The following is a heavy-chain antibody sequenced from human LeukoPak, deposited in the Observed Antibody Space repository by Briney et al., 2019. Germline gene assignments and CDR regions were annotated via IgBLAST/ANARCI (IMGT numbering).Heavy chain of an antibody. CDR2: IWYDGSNK. D-gene: IGHD7-27*01. CDR1: GFTFSSYG. CDR3: ARDLTGEMDYFDY. J-gene: IGHJ4*02. V-gene: IGHV3-33*01. Sequence: PGGSLRLSCAASGFTFSSYGMPWVRQAPGKGLEWVAVIWYDGSNKYYADSVKGRFTISRDNSKNTLYLQMNSLRAEDTAVYYCARDLTGEMDYFDYWGQGTLVTVSS.